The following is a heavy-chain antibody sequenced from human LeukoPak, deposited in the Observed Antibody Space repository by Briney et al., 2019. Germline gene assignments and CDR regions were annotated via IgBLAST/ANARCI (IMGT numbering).Heavy chain of an antibody. CDR2: MYSGGDT. D-gene: IGHD6-19*01. Sequence: GGSLRLSCAASGFSVTNTYVSWVRQAPGKGLEWVSLMYSGGDTYYAGSVKGRFTISRDNSKNTLSLQMTRLRAEDTAVYYCARYHYSSGWFRGFDCWGQGTLVTVSS. CDR3: ARYHYSSGWFRGFDC. J-gene: IGHJ4*02. V-gene: IGHV3-53*01. CDR1: GFSVTNTY.